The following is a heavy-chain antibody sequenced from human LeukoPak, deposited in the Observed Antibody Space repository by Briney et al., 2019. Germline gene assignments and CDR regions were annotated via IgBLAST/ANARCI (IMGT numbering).Heavy chain of an antibody. Sequence: GASLRLSYAASGFTFSSYGMHWVRQAPGKGLEWVAVIWYDGSNKYYADSVKGRFTISRDNSKNTLYLQMNSLRAEDTAVYYCAKDRGQQLVLDYWGQGTLVTVSS. CDR2: IWYDGSNK. D-gene: IGHD6-13*01. CDR1: GFTFSSYG. V-gene: IGHV3-33*06. CDR3: AKDRGQQLVLDY. J-gene: IGHJ4*02.